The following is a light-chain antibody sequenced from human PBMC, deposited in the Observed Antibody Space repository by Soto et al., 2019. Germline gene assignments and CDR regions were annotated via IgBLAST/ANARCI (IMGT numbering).Light chain of an antibody. Sequence: ILMNQSPSSLSAFVGDRVTITCRASQDIGNFLAWYQQKPGKVPKLLIYDASNLHPGVPSRFRGSGSGTEFSFNITSLQPEDVATYYCQQYDDLPITFGHRRLLEIK. CDR3: QQYDDLPIT. J-gene: IGKJ5*01. CDR2: DAS. V-gene: IGKV1-33*01. CDR1: QDIGNF.